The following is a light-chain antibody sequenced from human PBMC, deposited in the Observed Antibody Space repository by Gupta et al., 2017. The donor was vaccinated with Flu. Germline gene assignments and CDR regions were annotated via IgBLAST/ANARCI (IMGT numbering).Light chain of an antibody. V-gene: IGLV1-40*01. CDR1: SSNIGAGYD. J-gene: IGLJ2*01. Sequence: QSVLTPPPSVSAAPGQRVTISCTGSSSNIGAGYDVHWYQQLPGTAPKLLIYGNSNRPSGVPDRFSGSKSGTSASLAITGLQAEDEADYDCQSYDSSLSGFVVFGGGTKLTVL. CDR3: QSYDSSLSGFVV. CDR2: GNS.